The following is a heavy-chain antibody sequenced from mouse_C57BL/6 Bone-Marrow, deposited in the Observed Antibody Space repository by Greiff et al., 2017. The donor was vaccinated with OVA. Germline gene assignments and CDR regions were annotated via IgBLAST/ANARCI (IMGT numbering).Heavy chain of an antibody. CDR3: ARYTLGYDGYFWYFDV. Sequence: QVQLQQPGAELVKPGASVKMSCKASGYTFTSYWITWVKQRPGQGLEWIGDIYPGSGSTNYNEKFKSKATLTVDTSSSTAYMQLSSLTSEDSAVYYCARYTLGYDGYFWYFDVWGTGTTVTVSS. D-gene: IGHD2-3*01. V-gene: IGHV1-55*01. CDR1: GYTFTSYW. J-gene: IGHJ1*03. CDR2: IYPGSGST.